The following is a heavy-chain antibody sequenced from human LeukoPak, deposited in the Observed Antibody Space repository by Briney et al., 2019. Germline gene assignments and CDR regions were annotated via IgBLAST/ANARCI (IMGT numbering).Heavy chain of an antibody. J-gene: IGHJ4*02. Sequence: KSGGSLRLSCAASGLSFERMYMSWVRQAPGKGLEWVGRMKSNADGGSTDYAAAVKGRFSISRDDSKATLFLQMNSLKIDDTAFYCATGDYFGDQFDYWGQGVLVTVSS. CDR1: GLSFERMY. CDR3: ATGDYFGDQFDY. CDR2: MKSNADGGST. D-gene: IGHD3-16*01. V-gene: IGHV3-15*01.